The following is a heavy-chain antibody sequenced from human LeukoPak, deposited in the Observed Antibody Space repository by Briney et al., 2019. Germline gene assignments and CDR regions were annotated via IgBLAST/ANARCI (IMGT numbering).Heavy chain of an antibody. CDR2: IYHSGST. D-gene: IGHD6-19*01. CDR3: ARHRIAVAAPFDY. Sequence: SETLSLTCTVSGGSISSGYYWGWIRQPPGKGLEWIGSIYHSGSTYYNPSLKSRVTISVDTSKNQFSLKLSSVTAADTAVYYCARHRIAVAAPFDYWGQGTLVTVPS. V-gene: IGHV4-38-2*02. J-gene: IGHJ4*02. CDR1: GGSISSGYY.